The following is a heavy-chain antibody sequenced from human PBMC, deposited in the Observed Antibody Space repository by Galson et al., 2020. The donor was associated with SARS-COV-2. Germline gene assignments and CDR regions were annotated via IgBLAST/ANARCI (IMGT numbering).Heavy chain of an antibody. CDR1: GGSISSVDYY. CDR3: ARDIVVPAAHLPWYYGMDV. J-gene: IGHJ6*02. V-gene: IGHV4-30-4*01. CDR2: IYYSGST. D-gene: IGHD2-2*01. Sequence: TSETLSLTCTVSGGSISSVDYYCSWIRQPPGKGLEWIGYIYYSGSTYYNPSLKSRVTISVDTSKNQFSLKLSSVAAADTAVYNCARDIVVPAAHLPWYYGMDVWGQGTTGTVSS.